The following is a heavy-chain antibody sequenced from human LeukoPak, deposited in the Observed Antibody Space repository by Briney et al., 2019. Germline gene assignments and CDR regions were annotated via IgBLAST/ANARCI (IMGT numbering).Heavy chain of an antibody. CDR1: GGSISSYY. Sequence: SETLSLTCTVSGGSISSYYWSWIRQPPGQGLEWSGYIYYSGSTNYHPSLKSRVTISVDTSKKQFSLKLSSVTAADTAVYYCARVPYYDSSGSLGFDYWGQGTLVTVSS. D-gene: IGHD3-22*01. CDR2: IYYSGST. J-gene: IGHJ4*02. CDR3: ARVPYYDSSGSLGFDY. V-gene: IGHV4-59*01.